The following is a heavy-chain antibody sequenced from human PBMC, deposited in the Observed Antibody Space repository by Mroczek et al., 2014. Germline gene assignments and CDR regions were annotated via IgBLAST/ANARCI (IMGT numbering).Heavy chain of an antibody. CDR2: IYTSGST. Sequence: QVQLQESGPGLVKPSQTLSLTCTVSGGSISSGSYYWSWIRQPAGKGLEWIGRIYTSGSTNYNPSLKSRVTISVDTSKNQFSLKLSSVTAADTAVYYCASSIAVAGYYFDYWGQGTLVTVSS. CDR1: GGSISSGSYY. V-gene: IGHV4-61*02. D-gene: IGHD6-19*01. CDR3: ASSIAVAGYYFDY. J-gene: IGHJ4*02.